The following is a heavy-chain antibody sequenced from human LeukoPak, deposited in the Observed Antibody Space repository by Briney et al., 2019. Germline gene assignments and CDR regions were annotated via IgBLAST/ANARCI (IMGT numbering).Heavy chain of an antibody. CDR1: GFTFANYD. Sequence: GGSLRLSCAASGFTFANYDMSWVRQAPGKGLEWVSAVGGSGAHTNYADSVSGRFTISRDNSKSTLSLQMDSLRAEDTAIYYCAKRSCSGGACNFDYWGQGTLVTVSS. D-gene: IGHD2-15*01. J-gene: IGHJ4*02. V-gene: IGHV3-23*01. CDR2: VGGSGAHT. CDR3: AKRSCSGGACNFDY.